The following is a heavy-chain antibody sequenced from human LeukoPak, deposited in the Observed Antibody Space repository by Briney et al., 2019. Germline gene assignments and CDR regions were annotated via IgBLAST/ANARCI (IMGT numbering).Heavy chain of an antibody. D-gene: IGHD3-22*01. J-gene: IGHJ5*02. CDR2: ISSSSSYI. CDR1: GFTFTSHA. Sequence: GGSLRLSCTTSGFTFTSHAMTWARQAPGKGLEWVSSISSSSSYIYYADSVKGRFTISRDNAKNSLYLQMNSLRAEDTAVYYCAREYYYDSSGYYPWGQGTLVTVSS. CDR3: AREYYYDSSGYYP. V-gene: IGHV3-21*01.